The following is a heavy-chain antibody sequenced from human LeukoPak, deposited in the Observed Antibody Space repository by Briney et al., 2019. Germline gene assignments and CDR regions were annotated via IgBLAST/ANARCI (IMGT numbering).Heavy chain of an antibody. CDR3: ARERLAGTFDY. CDR2: IRLDGSNE. CDR1: GFTFSNYG. Sequence: PGRSLRLSCAASGFTFSNYGMHWVRQAPGKGLEWVAVIRLDGSNEYYADSLKGRFTISRDNSKNTLYLQMNSLRAEDTAVYYCARERLAGTFDYWGQGTLVTVSS. D-gene: IGHD6-19*01. V-gene: IGHV3-33*01. J-gene: IGHJ4*02.